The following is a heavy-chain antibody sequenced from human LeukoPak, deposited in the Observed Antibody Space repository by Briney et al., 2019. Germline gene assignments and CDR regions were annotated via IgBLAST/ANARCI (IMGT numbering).Heavy chain of an antibody. CDR1: GFTLSSYS. CDR3: TTEWRIADESAYSYYMDV. D-gene: IGHD2-15*01. J-gene: IGHJ6*03. Sequence: RPGGSLRLSCAASGFTLSSYSMNWVRQAPGKGLEWVGRIKNKIDGGTADYVAPVKGRFTISRDDSKNTLYLQLNSLKTEDTAVYYCTTEWRIADESAYSYYMDVWGKGTTVTISS. CDR2: IKNKIDGGTA. V-gene: IGHV3-15*01.